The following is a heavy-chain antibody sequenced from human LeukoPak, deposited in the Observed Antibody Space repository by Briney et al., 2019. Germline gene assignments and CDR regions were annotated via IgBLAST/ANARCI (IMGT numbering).Heavy chain of an antibody. CDR1: GFTFTSSA. CDR2: IVVGSGNT. D-gene: IGHD5-18*01. J-gene: IGHJ4*02. CDR3: AASGYSYGGYYFDY. Sequence: GASVKVSCKASGFTFTSSAMQWVRQARGQRLEWIGWIVVGSGNTNYAQKFQERVTITRDMSTSTAYMELSSLRSEDTAVYYCAASGYSYGGYYFDYWGQGTLVIASS. V-gene: IGHV1-58*02.